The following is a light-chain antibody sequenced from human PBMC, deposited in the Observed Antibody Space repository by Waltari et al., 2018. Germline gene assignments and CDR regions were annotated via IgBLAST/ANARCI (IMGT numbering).Light chain of an antibody. Sequence: EIVLTQSPATLSLSPGESSTLPCSANQSISNRLGWYHQKPGQAPRLLIYAASDRATGIPARFSGSGSGTDFDYTISSVEPKDVAVYYGQQRGNRPPRPFGGGTKVEIK. CDR2: AAS. V-gene: IGKV3-11*01. CDR3: QQRGNRPPRP. J-gene: IGKJ4*02. CDR1: QSISNR.